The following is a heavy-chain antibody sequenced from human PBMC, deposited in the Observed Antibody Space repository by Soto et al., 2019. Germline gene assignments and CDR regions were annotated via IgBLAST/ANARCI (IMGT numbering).Heavy chain of an antibody. J-gene: IGHJ4*02. D-gene: IGHD3-9*01. CDR3: ARTTAVPNTLRSRYFFDF. V-gene: IGHV4-59*01. Sequence: PSETLALACAVYGGSFRGYYGSWIRQPPGKRLERNGYVFYSGTTNYHPSLKIRVTISRDMSKNQFSLRLSSVTAADTALYYCARTTAVPNTLRSRYFFDFWGQGTLVTVSS. CDR2: VFYSGTT. CDR1: GGSFRGYY.